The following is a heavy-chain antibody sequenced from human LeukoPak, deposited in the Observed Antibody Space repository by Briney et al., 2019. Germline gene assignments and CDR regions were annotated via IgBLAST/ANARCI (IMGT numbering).Heavy chain of an antibody. D-gene: IGHD5-18*01. CDR3: AKDPYSYGSYFDY. V-gene: IGHV3-30*02. CDR2: IWYDGRDK. J-gene: IGHJ4*02. CDR1: GFTFSGCG. Sequence: SGGSLRLSCAASGFTFSGCGMHWVRQAPGKGLEWVAFIWYDGRDKCYADSVKGQFTISRDNSKNTLYLQMNSLRAEDTAVYYCAKDPYSYGSYFDYWGQGTLVTVSS.